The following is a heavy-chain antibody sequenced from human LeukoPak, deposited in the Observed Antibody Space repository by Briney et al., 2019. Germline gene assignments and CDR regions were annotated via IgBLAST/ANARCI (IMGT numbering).Heavy chain of an antibody. J-gene: IGHJ4*02. CDR1: GYTFTGYY. CDR3: AREDCTNGVCYGGTVDY. Sequence: GASVKVSCKASGYTFTGYYMHWVRQAPGQGLEWMGIINPSGGSTSYAQKFQGRVTMTRDTSTSTVYMELSSLRSEDTAVYYCAREDCTNGVCYGGTVDYWGQGTLVTVSS. CDR2: INPSGGST. V-gene: IGHV1-46*01. D-gene: IGHD2-8*01.